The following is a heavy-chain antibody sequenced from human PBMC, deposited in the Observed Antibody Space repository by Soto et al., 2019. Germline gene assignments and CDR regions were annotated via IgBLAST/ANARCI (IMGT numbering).Heavy chain of an antibody. CDR2: TNTGGTT. CDR3: AKGDGFILAV. V-gene: IGHV3-53*02. CDR1: GFTVNSNY. D-gene: IGHD1-26*01. Sequence: VKVLATGGGLIQPGGSLRLSCAASGFTVNSNYMSWVRQAPGEGLQWVSITNTGGTTYYADSVKGRFTVSRDNSKNTLYLQMNSLRAEDTAVYYCAKGDGFILAVWGQGTTVSVSS. J-gene: IGHJ6*02.